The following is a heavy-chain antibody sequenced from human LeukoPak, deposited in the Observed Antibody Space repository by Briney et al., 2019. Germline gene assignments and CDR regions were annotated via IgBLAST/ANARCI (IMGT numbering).Heavy chain of an antibody. CDR1: GFTFSTFW. V-gene: IGHV3-74*01. CDR3: ATGHSYGYEY. Sequence: PGGSLRLSCAASGFTFSTFWMHWVRQAPGKGLVWVSLIKGDGRSTNYADSVKGRFTISRDNAKNTVYLQMNSLRAEDTAVYYCATGHSYGYEYWGQGTLVTVSS. CDR2: IKGDGRST. D-gene: IGHD5-18*01. J-gene: IGHJ4*02.